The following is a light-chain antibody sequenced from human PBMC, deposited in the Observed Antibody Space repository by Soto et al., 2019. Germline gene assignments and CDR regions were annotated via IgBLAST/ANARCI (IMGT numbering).Light chain of an antibody. J-gene: IGLJ1*01. V-gene: IGLV2-14*01. CDR2: DVS. CDR1: SSDVGGYNY. CDR3: SSYTSSSTSGYV. Sequence: QSVLTQPASVSGSPGQSITISCTGTSSDVGGYNYVSWYQQHPGKAPKLMIYDVSNRPSGVSNRFSGSKSGNTASLTISGLQAEDVADYYCSSYTSSSTSGYVFGTGTKVTVL.